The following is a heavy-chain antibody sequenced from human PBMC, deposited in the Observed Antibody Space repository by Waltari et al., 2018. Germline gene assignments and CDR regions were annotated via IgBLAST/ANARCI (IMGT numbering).Heavy chain of an antibody. J-gene: IGHJ4*02. CDR3: ANVVLEWLEKNY. D-gene: IGHD3-3*01. V-gene: IGHV3-23*01. Sequence: EVQLLESGGGVVQHGGSLRLSCAASGFTFSSYDMSWVRQAPGKGLEWVSAISGSGGSTYYADSVKGRFTISRDNSKNTLYLQINSLRAEDTAVYYCANVVLEWLEKNYWGQGTLVTVSS. CDR2: ISGSGGST. CDR1: GFTFSSYD.